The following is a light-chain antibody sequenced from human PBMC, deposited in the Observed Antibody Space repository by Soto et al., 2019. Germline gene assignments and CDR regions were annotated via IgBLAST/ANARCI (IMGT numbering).Light chain of an antibody. CDR3: QQYNNWPSWT. V-gene: IGKV3-15*01. CDR2: GAS. Sequence: EMVMTQSPATLSVSPGERATLSCRASQSVSRNLAWYQQKPGQAPRLLIYGASTRATGIPARFSGSGSGTEFTLTISSLQSEDFAVYYCQQYNNWPSWTFGQGTKV. CDR1: QSVSRN. J-gene: IGKJ1*01.